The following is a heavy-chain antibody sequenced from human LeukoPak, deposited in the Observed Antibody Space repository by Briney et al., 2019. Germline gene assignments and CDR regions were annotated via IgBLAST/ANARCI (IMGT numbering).Heavy chain of an antibody. CDR1: GFTFSSYN. CDR3: ARDPTQYKNNTSPTAGYFDY. CDR2: ISSSSSYI. J-gene: IGHJ4*02. Sequence: GGSLRLSCAASGFTFSSYNMNWVRQAPGKGLEWVSSISSSSSYIYYTDSVKGRFTISRDNAKNSLYLQMNSLRAEDTAIYYCARDPTQYKNNTSPTAGYFDYWGQGSLVTVSS. V-gene: IGHV3-21*01. D-gene: IGHD1-1*01.